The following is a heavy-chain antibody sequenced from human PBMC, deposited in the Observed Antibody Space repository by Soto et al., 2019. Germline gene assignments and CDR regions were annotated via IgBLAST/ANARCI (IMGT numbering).Heavy chain of an antibody. CDR2: IHYSGST. J-gene: IGHJ6*02. CDR1: GGSISSYY. V-gene: IGHV4-59*08. CDR3: ARRIVILAADYGMDV. Sequence: PSETLSLTCTVSGGSISSYYWSWIRQPPGKGLEWIGYIHYSGSTNYSPSLKSRVTISVDTSKKQFSLKLSSVTAADTAVYYCARRIVILAADYGMDVWGQGTKVTVSS. D-gene: IGHD2-15*01.